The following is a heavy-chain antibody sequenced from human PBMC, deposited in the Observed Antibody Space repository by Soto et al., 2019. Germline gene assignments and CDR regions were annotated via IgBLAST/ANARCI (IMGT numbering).Heavy chain of an antibody. CDR1: GGTFSSYA. CDR2: IIPIFGTA. CDR3: ASGKNYDFWSGYVL. D-gene: IGHD3-3*01. J-gene: IGHJ4*02. V-gene: IGHV1-69*13. Sequence: ASVKVSCKASGGTFSSYAISWVRQAPGQGLEWMGGIIPIFGTANYAQKFQGRVTNTAAESTSTAYMELSSLRSEDTAVYYCASGKNYDFWSGYVLWGQGTLVTVSS.